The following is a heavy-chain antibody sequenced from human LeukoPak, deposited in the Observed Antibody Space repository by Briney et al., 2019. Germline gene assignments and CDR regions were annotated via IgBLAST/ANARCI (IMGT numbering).Heavy chain of an antibody. D-gene: IGHD6-6*01. J-gene: IGHJ4*02. CDR3: ATEAARIFDY. V-gene: IGHV3-30*02. CDR2: IRYDGSNK. CDR1: GFTFSSYG. Sequence: GGSLRLSCAASGFTFSSYGMHWVRQAPGKGLEWVAFIRYDGSNKYYADSVKGRFTISRDNSKNTLYLQMNSLRAEDTAVYYCATEAARIFDYWGQGTLVTVSS.